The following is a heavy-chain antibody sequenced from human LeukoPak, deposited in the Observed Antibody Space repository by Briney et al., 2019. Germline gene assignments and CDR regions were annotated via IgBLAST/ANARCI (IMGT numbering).Heavy chain of an antibody. CDR1: GYTFTGYY. CDR2: INPSGGST. J-gene: IGHJ4*02. Sequence: ASVKVSCKASGYTFTGYYMHWVRQAPGQGLEWMGIINPSGGSTSYAQKFQGRVTMTRDMSTSTVYMELSSLRSEDTAVYYCARVVSWYFDYWGQGTLVTVSS. V-gene: IGHV1-46*01. CDR3: ARVVSWYFDY. D-gene: IGHD6-13*01.